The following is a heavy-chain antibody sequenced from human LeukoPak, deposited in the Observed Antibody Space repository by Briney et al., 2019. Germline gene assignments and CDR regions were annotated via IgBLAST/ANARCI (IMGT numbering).Heavy chain of an antibody. CDR3: ARDYYDSSGYYSEGYAFDI. D-gene: IGHD3-22*01. CDR1: GGSISSGSYY. J-gene: IGHJ3*02. V-gene: IGHV4-61*02. Sequence: SQTLSLTCTVSGGSISSGSYYWSWIRQPAGKGLEWIGRIYTSGSTNYNPSLKSRVNMSVDTSKNQFSLKLSSVTAADTAVYYCARDYYDSSGYYSEGYAFDIWGQGTMVTVSS. CDR2: IYTSGST.